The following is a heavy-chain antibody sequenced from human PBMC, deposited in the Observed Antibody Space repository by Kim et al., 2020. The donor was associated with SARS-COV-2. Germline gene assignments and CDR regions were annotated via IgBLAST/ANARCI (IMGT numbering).Heavy chain of an antibody. Sequence: RFTISRDKAKNQLYLQMNSLRAEDTAVYYCARAPIALAGTRYYYFYGMDVWGQGTTVTVSS. J-gene: IGHJ6*02. V-gene: IGHV3-53*01. D-gene: IGHD6-19*01. CDR3: ARAPIALAGTRYYYFYGMDV.